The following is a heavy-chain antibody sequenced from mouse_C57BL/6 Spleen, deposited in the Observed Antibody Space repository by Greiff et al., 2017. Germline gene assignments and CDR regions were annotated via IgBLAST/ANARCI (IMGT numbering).Heavy chain of an antibody. CDR1: GYSFTGYY. CDR3: ARRGYGSAY. Sequence: VQLQQSGPELVKPGASVKISCKASGYSFTGYYMNWVKQSPEKSLEWIGVINPSTGGTTSNQKFKAKATLTVDKSSSTAYMRLKSLTSEDSAVYYCARRGYGSAYWGQGTTLTVSS. J-gene: IGHJ2*01. CDR2: INPSTGGT. D-gene: IGHD1-1*01. V-gene: IGHV1-42*01.